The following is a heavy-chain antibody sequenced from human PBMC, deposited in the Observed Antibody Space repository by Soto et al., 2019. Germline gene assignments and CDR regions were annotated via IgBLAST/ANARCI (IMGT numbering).Heavy chain of an antibody. V-gene: IGHV4-38-2*01. D-gene: IGHD6-13*01. CDR1: GYSISSGYY. J-gene: IGHJ6*02. CDR2: IYHGGST. CDR3: ARSQSRSWYALTYYGLDV. Sequence: PSETMSLTCAVSGYSISSGYYWGWLRQPPGKGLEWIGSIYHGGSTYYNPSLNSRVTISVDTSKNQFSLKLSSVTAADTAVYYCARSQSRSWYALTYYGLDVWGQGTTVTVSS.